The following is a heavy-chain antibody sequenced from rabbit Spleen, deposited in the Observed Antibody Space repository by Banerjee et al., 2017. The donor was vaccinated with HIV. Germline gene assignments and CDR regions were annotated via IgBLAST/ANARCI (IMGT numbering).Heavy chain of an antibody. D-gene: IGHD4-2*01. CDR1: GFTFSSSYY. CDR2: IDDSAVFT. Sequence: QSLEESGGDLVKPGTSLTLTCTASGFTFSSSYYMCWVRQAPGKGLEWIGCIDDSAVFTWYASWVNGRFTISKTSSTTVTLQMTSLTAADTATYFCARYAGIPTYNLWGQGTLVTVS. J-gene: IGHJ4*01. CDR3: ARYAGIPTYNL. V-gene: IGHV1S40*01.